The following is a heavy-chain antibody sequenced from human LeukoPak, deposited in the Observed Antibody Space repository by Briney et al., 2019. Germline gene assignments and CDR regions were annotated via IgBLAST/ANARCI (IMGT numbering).Heavy chain of an antibody. J-gene: IGHJ6*02. CDR2: VNRDGSET. CDR3: ARNNGMDV. CDR1: GFTLSNHW. V-gene: IGHV3-7*03. Sequence: GGSLRLSCAASGFTLSNHWMTWVRQVPGRGPEWVANVNRDGSETYYLDSVKGRFTISKYNAKNSLYLQMNSLRAEDTALYHCARNNGMDVWGQGTTVIVSS.